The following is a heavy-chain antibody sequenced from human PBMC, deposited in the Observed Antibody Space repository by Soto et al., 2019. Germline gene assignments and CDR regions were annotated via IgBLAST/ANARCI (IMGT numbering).Heavy chain of an antibody. D-gene: IGHD2-8*01. Sequence: QVQLVQSGAEVKKPGASVKVSCKASGYTFTSYGIIWVRQAPGQGLEWMGWISAYNGNTNYAQKLQGRVTMTTDTSTSTAYMELRSLRSDDTAVYYCARLRYYCTNGVCYTRAFDIWGQGTMVTVSS. CDR3: ARLRYYCTNGVCYTRAFDI. CDR1: GYTFTSYG. CDR2: ISAYNGNT. V-gene: IGHV1-18*01. J-gene: IGHJ3*02.